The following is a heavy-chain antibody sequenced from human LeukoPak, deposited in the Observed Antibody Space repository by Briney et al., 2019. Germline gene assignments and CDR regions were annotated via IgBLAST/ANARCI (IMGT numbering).Heavy chain of an antibody. Sequence: PGGSLRLSCAASGFTVSSNYMSWVRQAPGKGLEWVLMIYSGGSTYYADSVKGRFTISRDNSKNTLDLQMNSLRAEDTAVYYCARRGHGYGSPFDYWGQGTLVTVSS. D-gene: IGHD5-18*01. CDR3: ARRGHGYGSPFDY. J-gene: IGHJ4*02. V-gene: IGHV3-66*04. CDR1: GFTVSSNY. CDR2: IYSGGST.